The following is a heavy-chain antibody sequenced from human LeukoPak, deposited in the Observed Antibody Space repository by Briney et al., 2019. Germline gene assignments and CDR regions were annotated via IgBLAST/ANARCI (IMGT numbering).Heavy chain of an antibody. Sequence: GGSLRLSCAASGFTFDDYAMHWVRQAPGKGLEWVSLISWDGGSTYYADSVKGRFTISRDNSKNSLYLQMNSLRAEDTALYYCAKDRAAAGTWGAFDIWGQGTMVTVSS. D-gene: IGHD6-13*01. CDR1: GFTFDDYA. V-gene: IGHV3-43D*03. CDR2: ISWDGGST. CDR3: AKDRAAAGTWGAFDI. J-gene: IGHJ3*02.